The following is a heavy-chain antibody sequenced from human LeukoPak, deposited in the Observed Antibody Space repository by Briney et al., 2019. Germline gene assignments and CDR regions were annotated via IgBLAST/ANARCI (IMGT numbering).Heavy chain of an antibody. J-gene: IGHJ3*02. CDR3: AKERDRDFVGGAFDI. CDR1: GFTFIYYA. V-gene: IGHV3-23*01. Sequence: GGSLRLSCAASGFTFIYYAMSWVRQAPGKGLEWVSTISGSGGNTYYADSVKGRFTISRDNSKNTLYLQVNSLRAEDTAVYYCAKERDRDFVGGAFDIWGQGTMVTVSS. D-gene: IGHD3-16*01. CDR2: ISGSGGNT.